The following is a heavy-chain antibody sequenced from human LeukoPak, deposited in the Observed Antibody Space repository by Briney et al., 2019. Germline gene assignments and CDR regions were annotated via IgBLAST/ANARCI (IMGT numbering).Heavy chain of an antibody. Sequence: GGSLRLSCAASGFTFTLYWMTWVRQAPGKGLEWVANIKEDGNEKYYVDSVKGRFTISRDSAKNSLYLQMNSLRAEDTAVYYCARDKPSRLEVYDHYYGLDVWGQGTTVTVSS. V-gene: IGHV3-7*03. CDR3: ARDKPSRLEVYDHYYGLDV. D-gene: IGHD3-16*01. CDR1: GFTFTLYW. CDR2: IKEDGNEK. J-gene: IGHJ6*02.